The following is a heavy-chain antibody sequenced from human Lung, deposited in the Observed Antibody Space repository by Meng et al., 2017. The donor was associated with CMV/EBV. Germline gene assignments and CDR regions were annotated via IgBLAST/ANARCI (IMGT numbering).Heavy chain of an antibody. J-gene: IGHJ4*02. Sequence: QGRLQGSGPGLVKPAGTLSLTCAGSGGSRSSTNWWSWVRQPPGKGLEWIGEIYHSGSTNYNPSLKSRVSISVDKSKNQFSLKLSSVTAADTAVYYCARADKVRFDYWGQGTLVTVSS. CDR3: ARADKVRFDY. CDR2: IYHSGST. V-gene: IGHV4-4*02. CDR1: GGSRSSTNW.